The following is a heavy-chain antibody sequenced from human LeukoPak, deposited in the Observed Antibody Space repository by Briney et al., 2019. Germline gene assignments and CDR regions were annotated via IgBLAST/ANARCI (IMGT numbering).Heavy chain of an antibody. D-gene: IGHD5-12*01. CDR1: GFTFSSYA. Sequence: GASLRLSCAASGFTFSSYAMSWVRQAPGKGLEWVAVISYDGSNKYYADSVKGRFTISRDNSKNTLYLQMNSLRAEDTAVYYCARGESLVTTIDYWGQGTLVTVSS. V-gene: IGHV3-30-3*01. CDR3: ARGESLVTTIDY. J-gene: IGHJ4*02. CDR2: ISYDGSNK.